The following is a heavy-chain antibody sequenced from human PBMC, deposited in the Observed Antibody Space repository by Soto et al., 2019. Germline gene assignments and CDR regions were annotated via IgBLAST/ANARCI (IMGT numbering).Heavy chain of an antibody. D-gene: IGHD6-19*01. Sequence: QLLESGPGLVNPSETLSLTCIVSGGSISSSDYFWGWIRQPPGKGLEWIGTVYYNGNSYYNPSLKSRASTSLATSKNQFSLKLNSVAAADTAVYHCVRQLYSNGWYLDYWGQGTLVTVSS. J-gene: IGHJ4*02. CDR2: VYYNGNS. CDR1: GGSISSSDYF. V-gene: IGHV4-39*01. CDR3: VRQLYSNGWYLDY.